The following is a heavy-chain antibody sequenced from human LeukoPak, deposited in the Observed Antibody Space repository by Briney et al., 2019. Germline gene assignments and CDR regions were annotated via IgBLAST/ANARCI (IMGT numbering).Heavy chain of an antibody. Sequence: GGSLRLSCAASGFTFSSYIMNWVRQAPGKGLEWLASISRNSTYIHYADSVKGRFTISRDNARNSLFLQMNSLRAEDTAIYYCASDEGNYFDYWGQGTLVTVSS. CDR3: ASDEGNYFDY. J-gene: IGHJ4*02. CDR2: ISRNSTYI. CDR1: GFTFSSYI. V-gene: IGHV3-21*01.